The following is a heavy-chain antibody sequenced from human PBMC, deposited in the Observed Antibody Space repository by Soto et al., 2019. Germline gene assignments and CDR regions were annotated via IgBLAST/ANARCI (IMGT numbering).Heavy chain of an antibody. J-gene: IGHJ6*02. Sequence: GGSLRLSCAASGFTFRSFGNHCVRQDPGKGLEWVAGISYDGSNEYYAASVKSRFTISRDNSQNTLYLQMRSLRAEDAAVYYCANADYCSPPHFYGMDVWGQGTMVTVSS. CDR1: GFTFRSFG. CDR2: ISYDGSNE. D-gene: IGHD2-15*01. CDR3: ANADYCSPPHFYGMDV. V-gene: IGHV3-30*18.